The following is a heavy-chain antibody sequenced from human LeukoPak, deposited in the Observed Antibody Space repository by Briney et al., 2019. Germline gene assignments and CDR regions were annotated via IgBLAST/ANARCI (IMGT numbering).Heavy chain of an antibody. CDR3: ARADYGDYPVYYGMDV. Sequence: PSETLSLTCTVSGASISSNYWSWIRQPPGRGLEWIGYLYYSGNTNYNPSLESRVTMSLDTSKNQFSLKLTSVTAADTAVYYCARADYGDYPVYYGMDVWGQGTTVTVSS. J-gene: IGHJ6*02. CDR2: LYYSGNT. CDR1: GASISSNY. V-gene: IGHV4-59*12. D-gene: IGHD4-17*01.